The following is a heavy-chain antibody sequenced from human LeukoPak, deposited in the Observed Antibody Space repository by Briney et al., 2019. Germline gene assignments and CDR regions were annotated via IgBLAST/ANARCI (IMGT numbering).Heavy chain of an antibody. J-gene: IGHJ4*02. CDR1: GFPFSTYG. CDR2: TSFDGGSK. D-gene: IGHD1-7*01. Sequence: GSLRLSCADSGFPFSTYGMHWVRQAPGKGLEGVAVTSFDGGSKYYADSVQGRFTISRDNSKNTLYLQMNSLRAEDTAVYYCARPTGITWNYYLDSWGQGTLVTVSS. V-gene: IGHV3-30*03. CDR3: ARPTGITWNYYLDS.